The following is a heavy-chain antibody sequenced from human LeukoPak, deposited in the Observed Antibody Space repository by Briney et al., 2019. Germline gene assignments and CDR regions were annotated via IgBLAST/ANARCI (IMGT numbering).Heavy chain of an antibody. CDR1: GYSFTSYW. V-gene: IGHV5-51*01. CDR3: ARQETYYYDSGHAFDI. CDR2: IYPGDSDT. Sequence: GESLKISCKGSGYSFTSYWIGWVRQMPGKGLEWMGIIYPGDSDTRYSPSFQGQVTISADKSISTAYLQWSSLKASDTAMYYCARQETYYYDSGHAFDIWGQGTMVTVSS. D-gene: IGHD3-22*01. J-gene: IGHJ3*02.